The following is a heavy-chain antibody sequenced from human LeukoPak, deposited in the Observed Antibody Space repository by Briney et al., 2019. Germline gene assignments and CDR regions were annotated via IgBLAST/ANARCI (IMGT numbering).Heavy chain of an antibody. Sequence: GRSLRLSCAASGFTFGSYGMHWVRQAPGKGLEWVAVISYDGSNKYYADSVKGRFTISRDNSKNTLYLQMNSLRAEDTAVYYCAKDRHNGYSSGPRNPWGQGTLVTVSS. J-gene: IGHJ5*02. CDR3: AKDRHNGYSSGPRNP. V-gene: IGHV3-30*18. CDR2: ISYDGSNK. D-gene: IGHD6-19*01. CDR1: GFTFGSYG.